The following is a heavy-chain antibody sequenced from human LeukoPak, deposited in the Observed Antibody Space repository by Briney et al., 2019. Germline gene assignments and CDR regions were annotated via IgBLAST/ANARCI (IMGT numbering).Heavy chain of an antibody. J-gene: IGHJ4*02. CDR2: ISYDGSNK. CDR1: GFTFSTYA. V-gene: IGHV3-30*04. D-gene: IGHD6-19*01. Sequence: GRSLRLSCAASGFTFSTYAMHWVRQAPGKGLEWVAAISYDGSNKNYADSVRGRFTISRDNSKNTLYLQMNSLRAEDTAVYYCARGVRIAVAGYIDYWGQGTLVTVSS. CDR3: ARGVRIAVAGYIDY.